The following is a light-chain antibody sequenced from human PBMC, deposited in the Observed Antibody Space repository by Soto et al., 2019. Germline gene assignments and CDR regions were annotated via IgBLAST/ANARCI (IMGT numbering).Light chain of an antibody. Sequence: DIQMTQSPSTLSASVGDRVSLACRASQTISTYVNWYQQKPGRAPKLLLFAASNLQSGVPSRFSGSGSGTDFTLTIGSLQPEDFATYYCQQGYNTPFTFGQGTKLEIK. CDR3: QQGYNTPFT. CDR2: AAS. CDR1: QTISTY. J-gene: IGKJ2*01. V-gene: IGKV1-39*01.